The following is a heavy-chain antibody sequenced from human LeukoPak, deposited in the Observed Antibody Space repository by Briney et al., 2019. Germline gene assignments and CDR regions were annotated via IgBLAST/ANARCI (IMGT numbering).Heavy chain of an antibody. J-gene: IGHJ4*02. V-gene: IGHV3-21*01. CDR2: ISSSSSYI. D-gene: IGHD3-22*01. CDR1: GFTFSSYS. CDR3: ARGPYYYDSSGYFYDY. Sequence: GASLRLSCAASGFTFSSYSMNWVRQAPGKGLEWVSSISSSSSYIYYADSVKGRFTISRDNAKNSLYLQMNSLRAEDTAVYYCARGPYYYDSSGYFYDYWGQGTLVTVSS.